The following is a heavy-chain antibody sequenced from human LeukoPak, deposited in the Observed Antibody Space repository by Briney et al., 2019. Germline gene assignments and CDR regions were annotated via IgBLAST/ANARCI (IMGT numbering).Heavy chain of an antibody. CDR3: ARHGQQWLLRVGFDL. D-gene: IGHD6-19*01. V-gene: IGHV4-59*08. J-gene: IGHJ2*01. CDR2: IYYSGST. Sequence: SETLSLTCTVSGGSISSYYWSWIRQPPGKGLEVIGYIYYSGSTDYNSSLKSRVTISVDTSKNQFPLKLSSVTAADTAVYYCARHGQQWLLRVGFDLWGRGTLVTVSS. CDR1: GGSISSYY.